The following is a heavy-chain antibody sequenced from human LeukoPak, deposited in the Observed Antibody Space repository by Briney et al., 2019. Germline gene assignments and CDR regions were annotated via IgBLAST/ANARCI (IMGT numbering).Heavy chain of an antibody. CDR1: GFTVSSNY. V-gene: IGHV3-66*01. CDR2: IYSGGST. CDR3: AREGPGRPIDY. J-gene: IGHJ4*02. D-gene: IGHD1-26*01. Sequence: GGSLRLSCAASGFTVSSNYMSWVRQAPGKGLEWVSDIYSGGSTYSADSVKGRFTISRDNSKNTLFLQMNSLRAEAMAVYYCAREGPGRPIDYQGQGTLVTASS.